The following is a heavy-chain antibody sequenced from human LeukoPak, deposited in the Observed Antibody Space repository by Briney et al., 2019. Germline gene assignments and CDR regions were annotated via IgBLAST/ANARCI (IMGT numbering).Heavy chain of an antibody. CDR3: AKLGAYSSSWYGFFDY. Sequence: GESLKISCKGSGYTFTNYWIGWVRPVPGKGLEWMGIIYPGDSETRYSPSVQGQVTISADKSITTAYLQWSSLKASDTAMYYCAKLGAYSSSWYGFFDYWGQGTLVAVSS. CDR2: IYPGDSET. V-gene: IGHV5-51*01. D-gene: IGHD6-13*01. J-gene: IGHJ4*02. CDR1: GYTFTNYW.